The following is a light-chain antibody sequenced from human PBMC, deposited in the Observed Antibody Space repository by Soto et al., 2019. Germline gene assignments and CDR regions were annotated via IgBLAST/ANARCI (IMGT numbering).Light chain of an antibody. CDR1: QSLLHSNGYNY. CDR2: LGS. Sequence: DIVMTQSPLSLPVTPGEPASISCRSSQSLLHSNGYNYLDWYLQKPGQSPQLLIYLGSNRASGVPDRFSGSGSGTDFTLKITRVESEDVGVYYCMRAVQTAWTFGQGTKVEI. J-gene: IGKJ1*01. CDR3: MRAVQTAWT. V-gene: IGKV2-28*01.